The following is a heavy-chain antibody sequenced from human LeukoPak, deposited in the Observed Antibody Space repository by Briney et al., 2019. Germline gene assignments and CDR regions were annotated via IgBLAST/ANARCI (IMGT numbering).Heavy chain of an antibody. CDR3: ASALTIFGVAAFDY. V-gene: IGHV4-39*01. D-gene: IGHD3-3*01. CDR1: GDSISSSNYY. CDR2: LYYSGSP. Sequence: SETLSLTCAVSGDSISSSNYYWGWIRQPPGKGLEWIGSLYYSGSPYYNPSLKSRFTISVDTSNNQFSLKLNSVTAADTAVYYCASALTIFGVAAFDYWGQGTLVTVSS. J-gene: IGHJ4*02.